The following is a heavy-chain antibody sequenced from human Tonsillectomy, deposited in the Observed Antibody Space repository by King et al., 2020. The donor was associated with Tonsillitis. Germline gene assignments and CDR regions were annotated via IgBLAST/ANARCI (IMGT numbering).Heavy chain of an antibody. V-gene: IGHV4-31*03. Sequence: QLQESGPGLVKPSQTLSLTCTVSGGSISSDGYFWSWIRQHPGKVLEWIGDIYFSGDTYYNPSLKSRVIISVDTSKNQFSLKLNSVTAAATAVYYCARGGSHYGLDVWGQGTTVIVSS. CDR3: ARGGSHYGLDV. CDR1: GGSISSDGYF. J-gene: IGHJ6*02. CDR2: IYFSGDT. D-gene: IGHD1-26*01.